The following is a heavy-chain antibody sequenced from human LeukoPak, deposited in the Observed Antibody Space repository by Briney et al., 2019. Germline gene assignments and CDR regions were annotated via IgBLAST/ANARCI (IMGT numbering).Heavy chain of an antibody. V-gene: IGHV3-33*01. CDR3: ARDLEGYGDYAIGD. CDR2: IWYDGSNK. D-gene: IGHD4-17*01. Sequence: PGGSLRLSCAASGFTFSSYGMHWVGQAPGKGLEWVAVIWYDGSNKYYADSVKGRFTISRDNSKNTLYLQMNSLRAEDTAVYYCARDLEGYGDYAIGDWGQGTLVTVSS. J-gene: IGHJ4*02. CDR1: GFTFSSYG.